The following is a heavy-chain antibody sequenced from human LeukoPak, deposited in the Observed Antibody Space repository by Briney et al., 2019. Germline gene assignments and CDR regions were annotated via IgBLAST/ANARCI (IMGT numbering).Heavy chain of an antibody. J-gene: IGHJ4*02. V-gene: IGHV4-39*07. D-gene: IGHD5-18*01. Sequence: SETLSLTCTVSGGSISSSSYYWGWIRQPPGKGLEWIGSIYYSGSTYYNPSLKSRITISVDTSKNQSSLKLSSVTAADTAVYYCAREAVSGYSYGGFDYWGQGTLVTVSS. CDR3: AREAVSGYSYGGFDY. CDR2: IYYSGST. CDR1: GGSISSSSYY.